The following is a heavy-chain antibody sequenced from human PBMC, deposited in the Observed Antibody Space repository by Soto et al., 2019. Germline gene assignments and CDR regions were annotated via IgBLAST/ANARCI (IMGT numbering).Heavy chain of an antibody. V-gene: IGHV4-28*01. CDR2: IYSSGTT. D-gene: IGHD1-26*01. Sequence: QVQPQASGPGLVKPSDTMSLTCAVSGYSISSSNWCGWIRQPPGKGLEWIGYIYSSGTTYYNPSLKSRVTMSVDTSKNQFSLKLTSVTAVDTAVYYCARREIQGPIDYWGQGTLVTVSS. J-gene: IGHJ4*02. CDR1: GYSISSSNW. CDR3: ARREIQGPIDY.